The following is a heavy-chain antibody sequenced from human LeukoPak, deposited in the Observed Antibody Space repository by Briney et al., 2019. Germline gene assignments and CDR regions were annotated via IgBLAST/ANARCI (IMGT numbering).Heavy chain of an antibody. Sequence: SETLSLTCAVYGGSFSGYYWSWIRQPPGQGLEWIGEINHSGSTNYNPSLKSRVTISVDTSKNQFSLKLSSVTAADTAVYYCARGTLTMVRGVRWFDPWGQGTLVTVSS. V-gene: IGHV4-34*01. J-gene: IGHJ5*02. CDR1: GGSFSGYY. D-gene: IGHD3-10*01. CDR3: ARGTLTMVRGVRWFDP. CDR2: INHSGST.